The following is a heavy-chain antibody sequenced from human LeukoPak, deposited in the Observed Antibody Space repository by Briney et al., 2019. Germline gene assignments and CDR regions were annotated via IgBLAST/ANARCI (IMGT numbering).Heavy chain of an antibody. Sequence: ASVKVSCKASGYTFTSYGISWVRQAPGQGLEWMGWISAYNGNTNYAQKLQGRVTMTTDTSTSTAYMELRSLRSDDTAVYYCARGDGYYYDSSGYLRAEYFQHWGQGTLVTVSS. CDR2: ISAYNGNT. CDR1: GYTFTSYG. CDR3: ARGDGYYYDSSGYLRAEYFQH. V-gene: IGHV1-18*01. D-gene: IGHD3-22*01. J-gene: IGHJ1*01.